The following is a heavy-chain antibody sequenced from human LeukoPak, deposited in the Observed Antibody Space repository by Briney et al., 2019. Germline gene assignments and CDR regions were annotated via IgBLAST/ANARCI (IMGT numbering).Heavy chain of an antibody. Sequence: GGSLRLSCAASGFNFSGYAMNWVRQAPGKGLEWVSSISGSGGSTYYADSVKGRFIISRDNSKNTLYLQMNSLRAEDTAVYYCAKSDYDYLWGSYRYIIHWGQGTLMSVSS. CDR3: AKSDYDYLWGSYRYIIH. J-gene: IGHJ4*02. CDR2: ISGSGGST. D-gene: IGHD3-16*02. V-gene: IGHV3-23*01. CDR1: GFNFSGYA.